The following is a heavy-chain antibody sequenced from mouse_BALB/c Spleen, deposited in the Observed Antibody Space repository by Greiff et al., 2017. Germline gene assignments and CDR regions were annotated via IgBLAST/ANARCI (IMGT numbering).Heavy chain of an antibody. CDR1: GFSLTGYG. J-gene: IGHJ3*01. CDR3: ARLDYWNDGFAY. D-gene: IGHD2-14*01. V-gene: IGHV2-6-7*01. CDR2: IWGDGST. Sequence: QVQLKESGPGLVAPSQSLSISCTVSGFSLTGYGVNWVCQPPGKGLEWLGLIWGDGSTDYNSALKSRLSISKDNAKSQFFLKMNSLQTDDTARYYCARLDYWNDGFAYWGQGTLVTVSA.